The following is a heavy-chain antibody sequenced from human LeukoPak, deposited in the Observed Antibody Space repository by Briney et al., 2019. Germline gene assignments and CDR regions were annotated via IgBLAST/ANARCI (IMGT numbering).Heavy chain of an antibody. D-gene: IGHD3-10*01. V-gene: IGHV1-2*02. Sequence: GASVKVSCKASGYTFTGYFMHWVRQAPGQGLEWMGWINPNSGGTNYAQKFQGRVTMTRDTSIGTAYMELSRLTSDDTAVFYCARGRLGSGSQYDAFDIWGQGTMVTVSS. J-gene: IGHJ3*02. CDR3: ARGRLGSGSQYDAFDI. CDR1: GYTFTGYF. CDR2: INPNSGGT.